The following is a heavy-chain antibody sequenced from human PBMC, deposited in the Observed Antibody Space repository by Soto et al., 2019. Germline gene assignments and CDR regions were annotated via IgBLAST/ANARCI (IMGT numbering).Heavy chain of an antibody. D-gene: IGHD5-18*01. V-gene: IGHV4-4*07. CDR2: IYTSGST. Sequence: SETLSLTCSVSGTSVSNYYWSWIRQPAGKGLEHIGRIYTSGSTSYNPSLKSRVTMSMDTSQTQIYLNLTSVTAADTAVYYCARGGIQLSYAFDYWGQGIQVTVSS. CDR3: ARGGIQLSYAFDY. J-gene: IGHJ4*02. CDR1: GTSVSNYY.